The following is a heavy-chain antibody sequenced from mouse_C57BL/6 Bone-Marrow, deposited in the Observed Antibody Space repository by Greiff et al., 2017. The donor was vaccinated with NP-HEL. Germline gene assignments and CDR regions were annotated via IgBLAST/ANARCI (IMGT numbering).Heavy chain of an antibody. V-gene: IGHV1-74*01. Sequence: VQLQQPGAELVKPGASVKVSCKASGYTFTSYWMHWVKQRPGQGLEWIGRINPSDSDTNYNQKFKGKATLTVDKSSSTAYMQLSSLTSEDSAVYYCAIPNYYGRNYYAMDYWGQGTSVTVSS. D-gene: IGHD1-1*01. CDR1: GYTFTSYW. CDR3: AIPNYYGRNYYAMDY. CDR2: INPSDSDT. J-gene: IGHJ4*01.